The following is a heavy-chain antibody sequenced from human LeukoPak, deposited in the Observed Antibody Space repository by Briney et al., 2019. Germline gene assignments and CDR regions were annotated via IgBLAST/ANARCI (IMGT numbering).Heavy chain of an antibody. Sequence: PAGSLTLTCAVSGFTFSRHWMSWVRQAPGKGLEWLANIKQDGSEKYYVHSVEGRFPMSRDNAKNSLYLQMNSLRAEDTAVYYCARDKDWLPHWGQGTLVTVSS. V-gene: IGHV3-7*01. CDR2: IKQDGSEK. CDR1: GFTFSRHW. J-gene: IGHJ4*02. CDR3: ARDKDWLPH. D-gene: IGHD3/OR15-3a*01.